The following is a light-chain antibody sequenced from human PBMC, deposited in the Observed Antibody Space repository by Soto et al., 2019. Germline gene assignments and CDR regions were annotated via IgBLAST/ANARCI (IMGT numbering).Light chain of an antibody. CDR1: QSVTTY. CDR3: QQTYSIPPLT. V-gene: IGKV1-39*01. Sequence: DFQMTQSPSSLSASVGDRVTITCRASQSVTTYLNWYQQRPGKAPNLLIYAASNVQNGVPSRFNGSGSGTDFTLTISGLQPEDSATYFCQQTYSIPPLTFGGGTKVQIK. J-gene: IGKJ4*01. CDR2: AAS.